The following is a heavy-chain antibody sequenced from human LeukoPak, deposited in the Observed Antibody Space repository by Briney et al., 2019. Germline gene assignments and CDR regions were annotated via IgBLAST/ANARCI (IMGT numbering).Heavy chain of an antibody. CDR2: ISYDGSNE. Sequence: GGSLRLSCAASGFTFSSYVMHWVRQAPGKGLEWVAIISYDGSNEYYADSVKGRFTISRDNSKNTLYLQMNSLRAADTAVYYCARDDSSGYSDYWGQGTLVTVSS. CDR3: ARDDSSGYSDY. CDR1: GFTFSSYV. V-gene: IGHV3-30*04. J-gene: IGHJ4*02. D-gene: IGHD3-22*01.